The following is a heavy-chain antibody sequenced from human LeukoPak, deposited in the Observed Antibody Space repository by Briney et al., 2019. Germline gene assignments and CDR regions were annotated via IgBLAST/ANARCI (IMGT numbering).Heavy chain of an antibody. J-gene: IGHJ4*02. CDR1: GYTFTSYY. Sequence: GASVKVSCKASGYTFTSYYMHWVRQAPGQGLEWMGIINPSGGSTSYAQKFQGRVTMTRDMSTSAVYMELSSLRSEDTAVYYCARGQEVVVITLGLNYWGQGTLVTVSS. D-gene: IGHD3-22*01. CDR2: INPSGGST. CDR3: ARGQEVVVITLGLNY. V-gene: IGHV1-46*01.